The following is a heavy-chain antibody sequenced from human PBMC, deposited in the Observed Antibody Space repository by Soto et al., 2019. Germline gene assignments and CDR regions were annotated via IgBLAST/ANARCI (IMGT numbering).Heavy chain of an antibody. CDR2: INPSGGST. CDR3: AKSRLRDSSWYGNYYYYMDV. J-gene: IGHJ6*03. Sequence: ASVKVSCKASGYTFTSYYMHWVRQAPGQGLEWMGIINPSGGSTSYAQKFQGRVTMTRDTSTSTVYMELSSLRSEDTAVYYCAKSRLRDSSWYGNYYYYMDVWGKGTTVTVSS. D-gene: IGHD6-13*01. V-gene: IGHV1-46*01. CDR1: GYTFTSYY.